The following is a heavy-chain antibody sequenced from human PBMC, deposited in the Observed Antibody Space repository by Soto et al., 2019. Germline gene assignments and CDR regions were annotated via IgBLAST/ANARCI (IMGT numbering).Heavy chain of an antibody. D-gene: IGHD6-13*01. CDR1: GFTVSSNY. CDR2: IYSGGST. J-gene: IGHJ6*03. Sequence: GGSLRLSCAASGFTVSSNYMSWVRQAPGKGLEWVSVIYSGGSTYYADSVKGRFTISRDNSKNTLYLQMNSLRAEDTAVYYCARDNWLKQQDYYYYYMDVWGKGTTVTVSS. V-gene: IGHV3-66*01. CDR3: ARDNWLKQQDYYYYYMDV.